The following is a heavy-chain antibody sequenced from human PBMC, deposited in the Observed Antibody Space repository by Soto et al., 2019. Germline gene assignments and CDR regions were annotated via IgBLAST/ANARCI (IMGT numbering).Heavy chain of an antibody. CDR2: IFYSGNT. J-gene: IGHJ4*02. V-gene: IGHV4-59*11. Sequence: PSETLSLTCTVSGGSISGHYWTWIRQPPGKGLEWIGYIFYSGNTNYKPSLRSRVTISVDTSKNQFSLKLNSVTTADTAMYYCARVGSSGWSPDYWGQGTLVTVSS. CDR1: GGSISGHY. CDR3: ARVGSSGWSPDY. D-gene: IGHD6-19*01.